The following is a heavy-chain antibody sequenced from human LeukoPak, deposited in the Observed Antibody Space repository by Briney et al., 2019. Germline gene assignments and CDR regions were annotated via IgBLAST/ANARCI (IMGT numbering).Heavy chain of an antibody. Sequence: GESLKISCKGSGYSFTSYWIGWVRQMPGKGLEWMGIIYPGDSDTRYSPSFQGQVTISADKSISTAYLQWSSLKASDTAMYYCARIYYGSGSYYSTPDYWGQGTLVTVPS. J-gene: IGHJ4*02. V-gene: IGHV5-51*01. D-gene: IGHD3-10*01. CDR2: IYPGDSDT. CDR3: ARIYYGSGSYYSTPDY. CDR1: GYSFTSYW.